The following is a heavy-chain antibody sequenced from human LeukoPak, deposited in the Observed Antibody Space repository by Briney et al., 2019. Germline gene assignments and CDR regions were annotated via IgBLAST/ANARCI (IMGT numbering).Heavy chain of an antibody. D-gene: IGHD2-2*01. CDR3: AKEDCSGTTCRDYFHH. CDR2: LTGGGGT. V-gene: IGHV3-23*01. Sequence: GSLRLSCAASGFTFSNYAMSWVRQTPGKGLEWVSTLTGGGGTYYTDSVKGRFTISRDNSKNTLYLQMNNLRAEDTAVYYCAKEDCSGTTCRDYFHHWGQGTLVTVSS. CDR1: GFTFSNYA. J-gene: IGHJ1*01.